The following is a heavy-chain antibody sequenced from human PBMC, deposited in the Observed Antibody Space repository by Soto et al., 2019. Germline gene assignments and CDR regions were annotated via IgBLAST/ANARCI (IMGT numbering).Heavy chain of an antibody. CDR3: AKDVAGPHRIYYFDY. J-gene: IGHJ4*02. CDR2: ISGSGGST. D-gene: IGHD2-15*01. Sequence: EVPLLESGGGLVQPGGSLRLSCAASGFTFSSYAMSWVRQAPGKGLEWVSAISGSGGSTYYADSVKGRFTISRDNSKNTLYLQMNSLRAEDTAVYYCAKDVAGPHRIYYFDYWGQGTLVTVSS. CDR1: GFTFSSYA. V-gene: IGHV3-23*01.